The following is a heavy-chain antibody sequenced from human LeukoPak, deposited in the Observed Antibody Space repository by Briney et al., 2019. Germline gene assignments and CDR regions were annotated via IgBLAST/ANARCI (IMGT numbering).Heavy chain of an antibody. J-gene: IGHJ4*02. V-gene: IGHV4-61*02. CDR3: ARDLGSGWYIYFDY. D-gene: IGHD6-19*01. CDR1: GGSISSSSYY. Sequence: SETLSLTCTVSGGSISSSSYYWSWIRQPAGKGLEWIGRIYTSGSTNYNPSLKSRVTMSVDTSKNQFSLKLSSVTAADTAVYYCARDLGSGWYIYFDYWGQGTLVTVSS. CDR2: IYTSGST.